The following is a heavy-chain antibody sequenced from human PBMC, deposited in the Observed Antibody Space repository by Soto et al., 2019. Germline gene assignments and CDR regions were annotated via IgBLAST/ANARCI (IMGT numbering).Heavy chain of an antibody. CDR3: AKDIDGGYSFNHDAFDI. V-gene: IGHV3-23*01. J-gene: IGHJ3*02. Sequence: GGSPRLSCAASGFTFSSYAMSWVRQAPGKGLEWVSAISGSGGSTYYADSVKGRFTISRDNSKNTLYLQMNSLRAEDTAVYYCAKDIDGGYSFNHDAFDIWGQGTMVTVS. CDR2: ISGSGGST. D-gene: IGHD3-10*01. CDR1: GFTFSSYA.